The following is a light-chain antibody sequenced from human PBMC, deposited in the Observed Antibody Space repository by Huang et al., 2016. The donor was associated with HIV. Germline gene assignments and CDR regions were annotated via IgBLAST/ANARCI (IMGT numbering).Light chain of an antibody. CDR3: QQYNNWPPLT. CDR2: GAS. Sequence: EIVMTQSPATLSVSPGERATLSCRASQSVSSNLAWYQQKPGQAPRLLIYGASTRASGIPARFSGIGSGTEFTLTISSLQSEDCAVYYCQQYNNWPPLTFGGGTKVEIK. J-gene: IGKJ4*01. CDR1: QSVSSN. V-gene: IGKV3-15*01.